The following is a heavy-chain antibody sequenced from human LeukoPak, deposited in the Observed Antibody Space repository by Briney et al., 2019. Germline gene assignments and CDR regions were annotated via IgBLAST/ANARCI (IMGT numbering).Heavy chain of an antibody. D-gene: IGHD3-16*02. J-gene: IGHJ4*02. CDR3: AIYRSDTETAF. CDR1: GLTFSNAW. CDR2: ISSSSGTI. V-gene: IGHV3-48*02. Sequence: GGSLRLSCAVSGLTFSNAWMSWVRQAPGKGLQWVSYISSSSGTIYYADSVKGRFTISRNNAKNSLYLQMNSLRDEDTAVYYCAIYRSDTETAFWGLGTLVTVSS.